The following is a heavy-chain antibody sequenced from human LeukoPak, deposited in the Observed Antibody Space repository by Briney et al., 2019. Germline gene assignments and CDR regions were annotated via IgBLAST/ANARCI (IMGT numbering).Heavy chain of an antibody. D-gene: IGHD5-18*01. CDR2: IYSGGST. CDR1: GLTFSSHW. Sequence: GGSLRLSCAASGLTFSSHWMHWVRQAPGKGLEWVSVIYSGGSTYYADSVKGRFTISRDNSKNTLYLQMNSLRAEDTAVYYCARLNVDTAMVLDYWGQGTLVTVSS. CDR3: ARLNVDTAMVLDY. V-gene: IGHV3-53*01. J-gene: IGHJ4*02.